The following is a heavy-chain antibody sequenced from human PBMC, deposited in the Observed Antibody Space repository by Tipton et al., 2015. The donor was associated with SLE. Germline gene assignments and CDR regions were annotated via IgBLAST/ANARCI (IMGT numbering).Heavy chain of an antibody. Sequence: TLSLTCTVSGGSISSHYWSWIRQPPGKGLEWIGYIYYSGSTNYNPSLKSRVTISVDTSKNQFSLKLSSVTAADTAVYYCARGGLYGLFDYWGQGTLVTVSS. D-gene: IGHD2-8*01. J-gene: IGHJ4*02. CDR2: IYYSGST. V-gene: IGHV4-59*11. CDR3: ARGGLYGLFDY. CDR1: GGSISSHY.